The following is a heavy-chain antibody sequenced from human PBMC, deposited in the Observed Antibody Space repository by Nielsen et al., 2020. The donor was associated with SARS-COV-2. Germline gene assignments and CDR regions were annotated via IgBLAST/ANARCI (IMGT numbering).Heavy chain of an antibody. CDR2: INHSGST. Sequence: SETLSLTCAVYGGSFSGYYWSWIRQPPGKGLEWIGEINHSGSTNYNLSLKSRVTISVDTSKNQFSLKLSSVTAADTAVYYCARVQQLGALYYYYGMDVWGQGTTVTVSS. V-gene: IGHV4-34*01. D-gene: IGHD6-13*01. CDR1: GGSFSGYY. CDR3: ARVQQLGALYYYYGMDV. J-gene: IGHJ6*02.